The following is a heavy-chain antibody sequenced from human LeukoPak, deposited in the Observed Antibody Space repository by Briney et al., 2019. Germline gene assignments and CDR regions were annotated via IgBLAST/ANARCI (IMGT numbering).Heavy chain of an antibody. CDR3: ARVQWELRGVGSYFEY. D-gene: IGHD1-26*01. CDR1: GFTFSSYW. V-gene: IGHV3-7*01. Sequence: HPGGSLRLSCVVSGFTFSSYWMSWVRQAPGKGLEGVANIKQDGSEKYYVDSVKGRFTMSRDNAKNSLYLQMNSLRAEDTAVYYCARVQWELRGVGSYFEYWGRGALVTVSS. CDR2: IKQDGSEK. J-gene: IGHJ4*02.